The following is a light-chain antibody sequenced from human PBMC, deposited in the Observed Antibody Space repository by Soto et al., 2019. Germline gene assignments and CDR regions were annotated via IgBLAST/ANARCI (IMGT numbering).Light chain of an antibody. CDR2: YDS. V-gene: IGLV3-21*04. Sequence: SYELTQPPSVSVAPRKTARITCGGNNIGSKSVHWYQQKPGQAPVLVIYYDSDRPSGIPERFSGSNSRNTATLTISRVEAGDEADYYCQVWDSSSDHYVFGTGTKVTVL. J-gene: IGLJ1*01. CDR3: QVWDSSSDHYV. CDR1: NIGSKS.